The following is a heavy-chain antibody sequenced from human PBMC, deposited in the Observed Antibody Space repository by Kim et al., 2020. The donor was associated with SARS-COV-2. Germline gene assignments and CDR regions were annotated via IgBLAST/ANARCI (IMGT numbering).Heavy chain of an antibody. Sequence: SETLSLTCCVSGGSIRSGGKFWTWIRQHPAKGLEWIGYISYSGNSHYSPSLRSRVSISLQTSESQFSLELTSVTAADTAVYYCARGQPLDYWGQGILVTV. CDR2: ISYSGNS. J-gene: IGHJ4*02. V-gene: IGHV4-31*03. CDR1: GGSIRSGGKF. CDR3: ARGQPLDY. D-gene: IGHD2-2*01.